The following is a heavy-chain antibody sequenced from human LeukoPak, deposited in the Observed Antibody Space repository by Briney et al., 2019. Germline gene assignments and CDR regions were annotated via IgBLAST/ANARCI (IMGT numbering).Heavy chain of an antibody. D-gene: IGHD3-9*01. CDR2: INQISSHI. V-gene: IGHV3-21*01. CDR1: GFTFCSSA. CDR3: ARDATQYLRYGYFDY. Sequence: KTGGSLRLSCAASGFTFCSSAMNWVRQAPGKGLEWVSSINQISSHIYYAESVRGRFSISRDNAKNSVYLQMNSLRAEDTAIYYCARDATQYLRYGYFDYWGPGILVTVSS. J-gene: IGHJ4*02.